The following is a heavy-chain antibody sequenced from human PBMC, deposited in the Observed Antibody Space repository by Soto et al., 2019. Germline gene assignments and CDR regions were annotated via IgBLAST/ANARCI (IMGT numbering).Heavy chain of an antibody. CDR3: ARSVILSGGTYNGLIRLHHFDV. J-gene: IGHJ4*02. CDR2: INHSGST. CDR1: GGSFSGYY. Sequence: SETLSLTCAVYGGSFSGYYWSWIRQPPGKGLEWIGEINHSGSTNYNPSLKSRVTISVDTSKNQFSLKLSSVTAADTAVYYCARSVILSGGTYNGLIRLHHFDVWGPGTLVTVSS. V-gene: IGHV4-34*01. D-gene: IGHD2-15*01.